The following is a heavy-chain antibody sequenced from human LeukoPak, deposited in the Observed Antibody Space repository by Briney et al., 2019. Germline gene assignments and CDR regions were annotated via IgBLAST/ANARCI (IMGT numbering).Heavy chain of an antibody. V-gene: IGHV4-34*01. Sequence: SETLSLTCAVYGGSFSDYYWSWIRQPPGKGLEWIGEINHSGSTNYSPSLKSRVTISVDTSKNQFSLKLSSVTAADTAVYYCERGRAFGGVIGYWGQGTLVTVSS. CDR2: INHSGST. J-gene: IGHJ4*02. CDR1: GGSFSDYY. CDR3: ERGRAFGGVIGY. D-gene: IGHD3-16*01.